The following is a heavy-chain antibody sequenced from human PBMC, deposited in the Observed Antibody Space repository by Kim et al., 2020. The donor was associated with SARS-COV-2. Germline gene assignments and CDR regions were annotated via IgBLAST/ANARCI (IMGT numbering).Heavy chain of an antibody. CDR3: ARTSPGEGIDY. V-gene: IGHV5-51*01. CDR2: T. Sequence: TRCSPSFQGQVTISADKSISTAYLQWSSLKASDTAMYYCARTSPGEGIDYWGQGTLVTVSS. J-gene: IGHJ4*02.